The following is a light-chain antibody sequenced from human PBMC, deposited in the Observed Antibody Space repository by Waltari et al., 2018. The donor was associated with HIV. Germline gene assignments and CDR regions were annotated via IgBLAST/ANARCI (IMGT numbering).Light chain of an antibody. CDR1: RRDVGSFNL. CDR2: EAS. V-gene: IGLV2-23*01. CDR3: CSHAGSDTWV. Sequence: SALTQPASVSGSPGQSITISCTGTRRDVGSFNLVSWYRQNPGTAPKVIIYEASKRPSGVSNRFSCSKSGNTASLTISGLQAEDEAYYYCCSHAGSDTWVFGGGTKLTVL. J-gene: IGLJ3*02.